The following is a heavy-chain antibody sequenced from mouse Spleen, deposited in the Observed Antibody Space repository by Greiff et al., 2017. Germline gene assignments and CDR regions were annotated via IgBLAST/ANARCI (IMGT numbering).Heavy chain of an antibody. CDR3: ARSDGYPLYPMDY. J-gene: IGHJ4*01. Sequence: EVQGVESGGGLVKPGGSLKLSCAASGFTFSDYGMHWVRQAPEKGLEWVAYISSGSSTIYYADTMKGRFTVSRDNAKNTLFLQMPSLRSEDTAMYYCARSDGYPLYPMDYWGQGTSVTVSS. CDR2: ISSGSSTI. V-gene: IGHV5-17*01. D-gene: IGHD2-3*01. CDR1: GFTFSDYG.